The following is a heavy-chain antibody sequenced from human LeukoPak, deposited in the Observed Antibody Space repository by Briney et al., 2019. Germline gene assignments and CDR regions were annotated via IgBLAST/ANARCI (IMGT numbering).Heavy chain of an antibody. CDR3: VRDRCSSTSCYDDY. J-gene: IGHJ4*02. V-gene: IGHV1-18*01. Sequence: ASVKVSCKASGYTFTTYSITWVRQAPGQGLEWMGWISAYNGNTNYAQKFQGRVTMTTDTSTSTAYMELRSLGSDDTAVYYCVRDRCSSTSCYDDYWGQGTLVTVSS. CDR2: ISAYNGNT. D-gene: IGHD2-2*01. CDR1: GYTFTTYS.